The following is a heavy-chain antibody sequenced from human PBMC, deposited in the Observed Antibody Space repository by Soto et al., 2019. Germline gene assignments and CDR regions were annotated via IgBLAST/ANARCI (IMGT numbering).Heavy chain of an antibody. CDR3: ARAKSNYQTFDH. J-gene: IGHJ4*02. D-gene: IGHD1-26*01. Sequence: SETLSLTCTVSGDSMSSYYWSWIRQPPGKGLEWIGYIYYSGSTTYNPSLRSRVTMSVDTSKNQFSLGLSSVTAAETAVYYCARAKSNYQTFDHWGQGSQVTVSS. CDR2: IYYSGST. CDR1: GDSMSSYY. V-gene: IGHV4-59*01.